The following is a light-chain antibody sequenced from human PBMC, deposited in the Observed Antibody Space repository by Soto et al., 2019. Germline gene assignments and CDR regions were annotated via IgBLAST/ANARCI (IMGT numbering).Light chain of an antibody. Sequence: DIQMTQSPSSLSASVGDRVTITCQASQEISNYLNWYQQKPGNAPRLLIYDISKLETGVPSRFSGSGSGTDFSFTISSLQPEDVGTYYCQQYHNLITFGGGTKVEIK. CDR1: QEISNY. J-gene: IGKJ4*01. CDR2: DIS. CDR3: QQYHNLIT. V-gene: IGKV1-33*01.